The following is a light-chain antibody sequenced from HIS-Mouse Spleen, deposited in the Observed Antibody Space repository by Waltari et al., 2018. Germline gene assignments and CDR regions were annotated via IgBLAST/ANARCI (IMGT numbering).Light chain of an antibody. V-gene: IGLV7-46*01. J-gene: IGLJ3*02. CDR2: DTS. CDR3: LLSYSGARV. Sequence: QAVVTQEPSLTVSPGGTVTLTCGSSTGAVTSGHYPYWFQQNPGQAPRNLIYDTSNNPSWTPARFSGSLLGGKAALTLSGAQPEDEAEYYCLLSYSGARVFGGGTKLTVL. CDR1: TGAVTSGHY.